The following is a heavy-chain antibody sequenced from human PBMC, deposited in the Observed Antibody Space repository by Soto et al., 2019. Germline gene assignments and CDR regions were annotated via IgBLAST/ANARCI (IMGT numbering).Heavy chain of an antibody. CDR3: ARDGGSFDY. CDR1: GFVFSRSA. D-gene: IGHD1-26*01. J-gene: IGHJ4*02. Sequence: GGSLRLSCAASGFVFSRSAMHWVRQAPGKGLEWVAVISYDGSNKYYADSVKGRFTISRDNSKNTLYLQMNSLRAEDTAVYYCARDGGSFDYWGQGTLVTVSS. V-gene: IGHV3-30*19. CDR2: ISYDGSNK.